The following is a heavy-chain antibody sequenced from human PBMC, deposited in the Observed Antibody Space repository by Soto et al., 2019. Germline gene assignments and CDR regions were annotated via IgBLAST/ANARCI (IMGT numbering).Heavy chain of an antibody. V-gene: IGHV4-39*07. CDR3: ARSYYSDSSGYPFDP. CDR1: GGSISSSSYY. J-gene: IGHJ5*02. Sequence: PSETLSLTCTVSGGSISSSSYYWGWIRQPPGKGLEWIGSIYYSGSTYYNPSLKSRVTISVDTSKNQFSLKLSSVTAADTAVYYCARSYYSDSSGYPFDPWGQGTLVTVSS. D-gene: IGHD3-22*01. CDR2: IYYSGST.